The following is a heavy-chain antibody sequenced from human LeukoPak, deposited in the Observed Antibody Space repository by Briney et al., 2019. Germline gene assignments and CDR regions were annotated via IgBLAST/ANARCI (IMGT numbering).Heavy chain of an antibody. D-gene: IGHD2-21*01. CDR2: LSDNGGSP. J-gene: IGHJ5*01. V-gene: IGHV3-23*01. CDR3: AKDPETYSSRWFDS. CDR1: GFTFSNYA. Sequence: GGPLRLSCAASGFTFSNYAMSWVRQAPGKGLEWVSSLSDNGGSPYYADSVKGRFTISRDNSKNTLYLHMTSLRVEDTAVYYCAKDPETYSSRWFDSWGQGTLVTVSS.